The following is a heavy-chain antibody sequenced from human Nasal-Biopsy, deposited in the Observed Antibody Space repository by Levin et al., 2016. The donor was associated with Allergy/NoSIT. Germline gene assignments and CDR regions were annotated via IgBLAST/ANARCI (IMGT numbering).Heavy chain of an antibody. J-gene: IGHJ2*01. V-gene: IGHV3-64*01. CDR2: ISSNGANT. CDR3: VREMRELTTTSGQWYFDL. Sequence: GESLKISCTASGFTFSSYAFHWVRQAPGKTLEYVSAISSNGANTYYANSVKGRFIISRDTSKDTLYLQMGSLRVEDMAVYYCVREMRELTTTSGQWYFDLWGRGTLVTVSS. CDR1: GFTFSSYA. D-gene: IGHD5-24*01.